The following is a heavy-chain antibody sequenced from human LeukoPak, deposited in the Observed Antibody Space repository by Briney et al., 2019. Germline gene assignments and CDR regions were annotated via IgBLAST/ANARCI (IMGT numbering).Heavy chain of an antibody. V-gene: IGHV3-23*01. J-gene: IGHJ3*01. CDR3: AKDLFVEVDTAMVTTA. Sequence: QAGGSLRLSCAASGFTFSIYGMGWVRQAPGKGLEWVSSISDNGGNTYYADSAKGRFTISRDNSRNTLYLQMTSLRAEDTALYYCAKDLFVEVDTAMVTTAWGQGTMVTVSS. D-gene: IGHD5-18*01. CDR2: ISDNGGNT. CDR1: GFTFSIYG.